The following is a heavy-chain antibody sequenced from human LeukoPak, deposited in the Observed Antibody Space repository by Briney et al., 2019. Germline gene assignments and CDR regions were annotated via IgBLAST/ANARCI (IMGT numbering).Heavy chain of an antibody. CDR3: ASGGRGQLLLAWLEP. CDR2: IYSGGST. D-gene: IGHD2-2*01. J-gene: IGHJ5*02. CDR1: GVTVSSNY. V-gene: IGHV3-66*01. Sequence: PGGSLRLSCAASGVTVSSNYMSWVRQASGKGLEWVSVIYSGGSTYYADSVKGRFTISRDNSKNTLYLQMNSLRAEDTAVYYFASGGRGQLLLAWLEPWGQGTLVTVSS.